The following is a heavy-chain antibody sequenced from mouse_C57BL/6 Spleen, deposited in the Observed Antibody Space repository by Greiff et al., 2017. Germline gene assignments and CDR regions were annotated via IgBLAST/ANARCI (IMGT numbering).Heavy chain of an antibody. V-gene: IGHV1-61*01. D-gene: IGHD2-14*01. CDR3: AREGTWYFDV. CDR1: GYTFTSYW. Sequence: QVQLKQPGAELVRPGSSVKLSCKASGYTFTSYWMDWVKQRPGQGLEWIGNIYPSDSETHYNQKFKDKATLTVDKSSSTAYMQLSSLTSEDSAVYYCAREGTWYFDVWGTGTTVTVSS. J-gene: IGHJ1*03. CDR2: IYPSDSET.